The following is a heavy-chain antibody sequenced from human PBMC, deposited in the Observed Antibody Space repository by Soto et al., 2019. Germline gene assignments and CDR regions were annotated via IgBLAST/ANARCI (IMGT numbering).Heavy chain of an antibody. CDR2: IYWDDDK. CDR3: AHRPFPCDLFGC. V-gene: IGHV2-5*02. Sequence: SGPTLVNPTQSLTLTCTFSGFSLSTSGVGVGWIRQPPGKALEWLALIYWDDDKRYSPSLKSRLTLTKDTSKNHVVLTLTNMDPVDTSLCSCAHRPFPCDLFGCWGQGTLFTVSS. D-gene: IGHD2-21*01. J-gene: IGHJ4*02. CDR1: GFSLSTSGVG.